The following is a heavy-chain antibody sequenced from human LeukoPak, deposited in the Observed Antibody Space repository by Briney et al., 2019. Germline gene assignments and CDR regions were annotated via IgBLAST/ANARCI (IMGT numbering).Heavy chain of an antibody. V-gene: IGHV1-2*02. J-gene: IGHJ4*02. CDR2: INPNSGGT. Sequence: ASVKVSCKASGYTFTSYYMHWVRQAPGQRPEWMGWINPNSGGTNYAQKFQGRVTMTRDTSMSTAYMELSRLRSDETAVYYCARAGYSHLYYFDYWGQGTLVTVSS. CDR3: ARAGYSHLYYFDY. D-gene: IGHD5-18*01. CDR1: GYTFTSYY.